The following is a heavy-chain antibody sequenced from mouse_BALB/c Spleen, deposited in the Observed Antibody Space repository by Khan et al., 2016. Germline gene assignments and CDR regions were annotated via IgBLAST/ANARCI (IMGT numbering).Heavy chain of an antibody. D-gene: IGHD2-2*01. CDR1: GFTFTDYY. J-gene: IGHJ4*01. CDR2: IRNKANGYTT. V-gene: IGHV7-3*02. Sequence: EVELVESGGGLVQPGGSLRLSCATSGFTFTDYYMSWVRQPPGKALEWLGFIRNKANGYTTEYSASVKGRFTISRDNSQSIPSLQMNTMRDSDSSTFYCARDWKGYVDAMVCWGEGTSITVSS. CDR3: ARDWKGYVDAMVC.